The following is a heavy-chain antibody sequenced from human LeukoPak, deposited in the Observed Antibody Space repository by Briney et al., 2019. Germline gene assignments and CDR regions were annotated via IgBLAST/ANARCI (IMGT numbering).Heavy chain of an antibody. D-gene: IGHD4-23*01. J-gene: IGHJ4*02. V-gene: IGHV3-30*18. Sequence: GGSLRLSCAASRFTFSIYGMHWVRQAASKGLEWVAVISYDGSNKYYADSVKGRFTISRDNSKNTLYLQMNSLRAEDTAVYYCAKDPHGGNSYYFDYWGQGTLVTVSS. CDR2: ISYDGSNK. CDR1: RFTFSIYG. CDR3: AKDPHGGNSYYFDY.